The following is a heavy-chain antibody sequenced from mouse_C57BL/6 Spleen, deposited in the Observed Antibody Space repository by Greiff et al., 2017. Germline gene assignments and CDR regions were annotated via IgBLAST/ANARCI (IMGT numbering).Heavy chain of an antibody. Sequence: VQLQQSGAELVKPGASVKLSCKASGYTFTSYWMHWVKQRPGQGLEWIGMIHPISGSTNYNEKFKSKATLTVDKSSSTAYMHLSSLTSEDSAVYYCARGESSGSFACWGQGTLVTVSA. CDR1: GYTFTSYW. CDR2: IHPISGST. J-gene: IGHJ3*01. CDR3: ARGESSGSFAC. V-gene: IGHV1-64*01. D-gene: IGHD3-2*02.